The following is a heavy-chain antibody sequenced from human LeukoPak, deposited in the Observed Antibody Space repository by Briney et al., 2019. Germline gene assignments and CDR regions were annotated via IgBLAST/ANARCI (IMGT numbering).Heavy chain of an antibody. V-gene: IGHV3-21*01. CDR2: ISGSTTYK. Sequence: PGGSLRLSCAASGFTFSSHTINWVCQAPGKGLEWVSSISGSTTYKYHADSVKGRFTISRDNAKNSVFLQMNSLRAEDTAVYYCARAASPKPIDFWGQGTLVTVSS. J-gene: IGHJ4*02. CDR1: GFTFSSHT. CDR3: ARAASPKPIDF. D-gene: IGHD1-14*01.